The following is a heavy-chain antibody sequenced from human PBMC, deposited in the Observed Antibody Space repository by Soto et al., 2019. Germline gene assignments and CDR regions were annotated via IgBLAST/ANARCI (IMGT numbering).Heavy chain of an antibody. D-gene: IGHD3-10*01. CDR2: ISAYNGNT. CDR3: ARIGVLLWFGETSGPTFDY. V-gene: IGHV1-18*01. CDR1: GYTFTSYG. J-gene: IGHJ4*02. Sequence: QVQLVQSGAEVKKPGASVKVSCKASGYTFTSYGISWVRQAPGQGLEWMGWISAYNGNTNYSQKLQGRVTMTTDTSTSTGYMELRSLRSDDTAVYYWARIGVLLWFGETSGPTFDYWGQGSLVTVS.